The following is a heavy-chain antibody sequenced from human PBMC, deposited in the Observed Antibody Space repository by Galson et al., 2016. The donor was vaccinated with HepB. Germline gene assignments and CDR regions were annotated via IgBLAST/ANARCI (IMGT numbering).Heavy chain of an antibody. Sequence: CAISGDSVSRSGATWNWIRQSPSRGLEWLGRTYYRSKWYNDYAVSVKSRITINPDTSKNQCSLQLNSVTPEDTAVYYCARVTVAGTGGFDPWGQGALVTVSS. D-gene: IGHD6-19*01. CDR3: ARVTVAGTGGFDP. CDR1: GDSVSRSGAT. V-gene: IGHV6-1*01. CDR2: TYYRSKWYN. J-gene: IGHJ5*02.